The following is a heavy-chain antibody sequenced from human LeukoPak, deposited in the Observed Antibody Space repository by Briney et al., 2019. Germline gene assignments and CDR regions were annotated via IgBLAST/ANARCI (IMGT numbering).Heavy chain of an antibody. D-gene: IGHD2-2*01. CDR1: GFTFSSYA. Sequence: GGSLRLSCAASGFTFSSYAMSWVRQAPGKGLEWVSGMCGSGGNTYYSDSVKGRFTISRDNSKNTLYLQMNSLRAEDTAVYYCAKDQGVVIPTAMDYWGQGTLVTVSS. V-gene: IGHV3-23*01. CDR2: MCGSGGNT. J-gene: IGHJ4*02. CDR3: AKDQGVVIPTAMDY.